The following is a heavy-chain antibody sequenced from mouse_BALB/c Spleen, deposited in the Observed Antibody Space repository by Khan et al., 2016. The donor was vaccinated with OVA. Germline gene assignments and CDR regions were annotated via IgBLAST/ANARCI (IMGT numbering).Heavy chain of an antibody. CDR2: ISYSGNT. Sequence: EVQLVESGPGLVKPSQSLSLTCTVTGYTITSDYVWNLLRQFPGNKLEWMGFISYSGNTNYNASFKSRISITRDTSKNQFFLQLNSVTTEDTATDYCARVYGGDFDYWGQGTTLTVSS. CDR1: GYTITSDYV. V-gene: IGHV3-2*02. CDR3: ARVYGGDFDY. D-gene: IGHD1-1*01. J-gene: IGHJ2*01.